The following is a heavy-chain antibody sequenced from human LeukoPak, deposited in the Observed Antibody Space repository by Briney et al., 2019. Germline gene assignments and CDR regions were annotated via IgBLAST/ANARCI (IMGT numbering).Heavy chain of an antibody. CDR3: ARAQLGSSGSTY. D-gene: IGHD1-26*01. J-gene: IGHJ4*02. Sequence: GGSLRLSCAASGFTFSSYSMNWVRQAPGKGREWVSSISSSSSYIYYADSVKGRFTISRDNAKNSLYLQMNRQRAEDTAVYYWARAQLGSSGSTYWGQGTLVTVSS. V-gene: IGHV3-21*01. CDR2: ISSSSSYI. CDR1: GFTFSSYS.